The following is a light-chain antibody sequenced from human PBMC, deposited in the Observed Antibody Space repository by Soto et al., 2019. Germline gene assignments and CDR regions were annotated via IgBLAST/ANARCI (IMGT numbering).Light chain of an antibody. J-gene: IGKJ5*01. CDR2: GAS. CDR1: QSVSSN. Sequence: EIVMTQSPATLSVSPGERATLSCRASQSVSSNLAWYQQKPGQAPTLLIYGASTRATGIPARFSGRGSGTEFTLTISSLQSEDFAVYYCQHYNNWPPITFGQGTRLEIK. V-gene: IGKV3-15*01. CDR3: QHYNNWPPIT.